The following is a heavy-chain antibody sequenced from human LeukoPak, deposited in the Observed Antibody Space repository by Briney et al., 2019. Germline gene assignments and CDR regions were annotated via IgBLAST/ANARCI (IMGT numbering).Heavy chain of an antibody. CDR3: ARWKDMATIFGYFDY. Sequence: PGGSLRLSCAASGFTVSGNYMSWVRQAPGKGLEWVAVIYGGGGTYYADSVKDRFTISRDNDRNTVYLQVNSLRAEDTAVYYCARWKDMATIFGYFDYWGQGTLVTVSS. J-gene: IGHJ4*02. CDR1: GFTVSGNY. V-gene: IGHV3-66*01. D-gene: IGHD5-24*01. CDR2: IYGGGGT.